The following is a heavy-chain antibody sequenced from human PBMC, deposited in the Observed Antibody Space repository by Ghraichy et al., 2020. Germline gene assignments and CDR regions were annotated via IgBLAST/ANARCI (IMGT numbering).Heavy chain of an antibody. CDR1: GGSISSGGYY. V-gene: IGHV4-31*03. CDR2: IYYSGST. Sequence: SETLSLTCTVSGGSISSGGYYWSWIRQHPRKGLEWIGYIYYSGSTYYNPSLKSRVTISVDTSKNQFSLKLSSVTAADTAVYYCARRRGDYVDYFDYWGQGTLVTVSS. D-gene: IGHD4-17*01. J-gene: IGHJ4*02. CDR3: ARRRGDYVDYFDY.